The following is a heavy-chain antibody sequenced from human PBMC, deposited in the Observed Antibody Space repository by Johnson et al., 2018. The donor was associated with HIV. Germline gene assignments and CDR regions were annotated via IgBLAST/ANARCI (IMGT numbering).Heavy chain of an antibody. V-gene: IGHV3-7*01. CDR2: IKKDGSEK. J-gene: IGHJ3*02. CDR1: GFTFSSYR. Sequence: VQLVESGGGLVQPGGSLRLSCAASGFTFSSYRMSWVRQAPGKGLEWVANIKKDGSEKYYVASVKGRFTISRDNAKNSLYLQMNSLRAEYTAVYYCARGEDGVDAFDIWVHGTMVTVSS. CDR3: ARGEDGVDAFDI. D-gene: IGHD4-17*01.